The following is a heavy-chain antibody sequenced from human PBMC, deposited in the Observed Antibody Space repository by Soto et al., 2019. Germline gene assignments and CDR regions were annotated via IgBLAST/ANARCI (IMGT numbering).Heavy chain of an antibody. D-gene: IGHD5-12*01. CDR2: IYYIGTT. CDR3: ARVKRDGYTDRYYYYYYGMDV. J-gene: IGHJ6*02. Sequence: PSETLSLTCTVSGGSVSSAGYFWSWIRQPPGKGLEWIGYIYYIGTTTYNTSLKSRITISVDTSKNQFSLKLSSVTAAGTAVYYCARVKRDGYTDRYYYYYYGMDVWGQGTTVTVSS. V-gene: IGHV4-61*08. CDR1: GGSVSSAGYF.